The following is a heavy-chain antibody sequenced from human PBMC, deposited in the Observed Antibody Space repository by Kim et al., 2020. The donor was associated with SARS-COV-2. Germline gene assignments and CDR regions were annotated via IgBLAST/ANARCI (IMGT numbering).Heavy chain of an antibody. J-gene: IGHJ4*02. CDR1: GFTFADFA. CDR2: IRSRPSGGTK. D-gene: IGHD2-8*01. V-gene: IGHV3-49*04. CDR3: TMKGGYAHGGSPYYFDY. Sequence: GGSLRLSCTASGFTFADFAVNWVRQAPGKGPEWLGFIRSRPSGGTKEYAASGKGRFTISRDDSKSIAYLQVHSLKTEDTALYYCTMKGGYAHGGSPYYFDYWGRGTLVTVSS.